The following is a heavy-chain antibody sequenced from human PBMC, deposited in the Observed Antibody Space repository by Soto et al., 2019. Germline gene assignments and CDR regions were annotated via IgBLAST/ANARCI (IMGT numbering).Heavy chain of an antibody. Sequence: GASVKVSCKASGGTFSSYAISWVRQAPGQGLEWMGGIIPIFGTANYAQKFQGRVTITADESTSTAYMELSSLRSEDTAVYYCGSLGVDGHGLDIWGQGTMVTVSS. V-gene: IGHV1-69*13. CDR3: GSLGVDGHGLDI. D-gene: IGHD3-16*01. J-gene: IGHJ3*02. CDR1: GGTFSSYA. CDR2: IIPIFGTA.